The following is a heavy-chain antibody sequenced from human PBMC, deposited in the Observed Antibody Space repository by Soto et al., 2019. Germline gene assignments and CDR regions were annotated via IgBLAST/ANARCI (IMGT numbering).Heavy chain of an antibody. CDR1: GFTFSYYW. D-gene: IGHD1-26*01. J-gene: IGHJ3*02. V-gene: IGHV3-74*01. CDR2: IHSDGTST. Sequence: EVQLVESGGDLVQPGESLRLSCAPSGFTFSYYWMHWVRQAPGKGQVWVSRIHSDGTSTTYPDSVKGRFTISRDNARNTVYLQRNSLRVEDTAVYYCARGDRGAFDIWGQGTVVTVSS. CDR3: ARGDRGAFDI.